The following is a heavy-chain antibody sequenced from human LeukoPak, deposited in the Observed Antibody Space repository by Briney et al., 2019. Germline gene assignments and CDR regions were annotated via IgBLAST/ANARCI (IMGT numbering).Heavy chain of an antibody. J-gene: IGHJ6*03. V-gene: IGHV1-2*02. CDR1: GYTFTGYY. CDR2: INPNSGGT. CDR3: ARDLGPYTGSYYSYYHYMDV. Sequence: ASVKVSCKASGYTFTGYYMHWVRQAPGQGLEWMGWINPNSGGTNYAQKFQGRVTMTTDTSTDTAYLELGSLRVDDTAIYYCARDLGPYTGSYYSYYHYMDVWGEGTSVTVSS. D-gene: IGHD1-26*01.